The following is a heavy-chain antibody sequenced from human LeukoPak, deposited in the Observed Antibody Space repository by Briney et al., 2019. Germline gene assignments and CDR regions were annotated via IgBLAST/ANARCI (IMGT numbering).Heavy chain of an antibody. Sequence: GGSLRLSCAASGFTFSNDALTWVRQTPGRGLEWVSTISGRGSDRFYADAVKGRFTISRDNSKNTMYLQMNSLRIEDTAFYYSAKGVDNTGRLRWFDSWGQGTLVTVSS. V-gene: IGHV3-23*01. CDR1: GFTFSNDA. CDR3: AKGVDNTGRLRWFDS. J-gene: IGHJ5*01. D-gene: IGHD1-1*01. CDR2: ISGRGSDR.